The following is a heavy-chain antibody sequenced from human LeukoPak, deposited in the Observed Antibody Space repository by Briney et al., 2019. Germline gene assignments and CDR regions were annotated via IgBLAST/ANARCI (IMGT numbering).Heavy chain of an antibody. CDR1: GGSISSYY. V-gene: IGHV4-59*01. Sequence: SETLSLTCTVSGGSISSYYWSWIRQPPGKGLEWIGYIYYSGSTNYNPSLKSRVTISINTSKNQFSLKLSSVTAADTAVYYCAAESERWLVRSWGQGTLVTVSS. J-gene: IGHJ4*02. CDR2: IYYSGST. CDR3: AAESERWLVRS. D-gene: IGHD6-19*01.